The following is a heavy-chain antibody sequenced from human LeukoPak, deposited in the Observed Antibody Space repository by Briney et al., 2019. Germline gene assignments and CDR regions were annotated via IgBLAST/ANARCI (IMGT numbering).Heavy chain of an antibody. Sequence: ASVKVSCKASGYTFTSYYIHWVRQAPGQGLEWMGIINPSGGSTSYAQKFQGRVTMTRDTSTSTVYMELSSLRSEDTAVYYCARVGYAKPFDYWGQGTLVTVSS. CDR1: GYTFTSYY. CDR3: ARVGYAKPFDY. CDR2: INPSGGST. J-gene: IGHJ4*02. V-gene: IGHV1-46*01. D-gene: IGHD2-2*01.